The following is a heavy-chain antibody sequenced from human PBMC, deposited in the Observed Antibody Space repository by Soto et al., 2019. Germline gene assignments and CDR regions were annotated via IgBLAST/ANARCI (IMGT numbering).Heavy chain of an antibody. D-gene: IGHD6-19*01. J-gene: IGHJ4*02. CDR3: AHGYSSGLYRGPFDY. Sequence: QITLKESGPTLVKPTQTLTLTCTFSGFSLSTSGVGVGWIRQPPGKALEWLALIYWDDDKRYSPSLKSRLTITKSTTKHQVVLTMTHMDTLDTATYYCAHGYSSGLYRGPFDYWVQGTLVTVSS. CDR2: IYWDDDK. CDR1: GFSLSTSGVG. V-gene: IGHV2-5*02.